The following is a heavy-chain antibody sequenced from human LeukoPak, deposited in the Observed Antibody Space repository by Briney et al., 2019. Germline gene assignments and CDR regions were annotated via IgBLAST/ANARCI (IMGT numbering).Heavy chain of an antibody. CDR2: ISSSSSTI. CDR3: ARDDYGGIDY. CDR1: GFTFSSYS. D-gene: IGHD4-17*01. Sequence: GGSLRLSCAASGFTFSSYSMNWVRQAPGKGLEWVSYISSSSSTIYYADSLKGRFTISRDNAKNSLYLQMNSLRAEDTAVYYCARDDYGGIDYWGQGTLVTVSS. V-gene: IGHV3-48*04. J-gene: IGHJ4*02.